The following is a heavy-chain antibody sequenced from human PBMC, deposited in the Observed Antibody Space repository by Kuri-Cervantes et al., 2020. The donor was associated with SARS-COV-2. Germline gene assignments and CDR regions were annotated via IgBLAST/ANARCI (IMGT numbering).Heavy chain of an antibody. Sequence: GGSLRLSSKGSGYTFPTYWISWVRQLPGKGLEWMGVIYPGDSDTRYSPSFQGQVTLSSDRSISTAYLQRSSLKASDTAIYYCARHFRHKDWLIPEVSTYFDSWGQGTLVTVSS. CDR1: GYTFPTYW. CDR2: IYPGDSDT. CDR3: ARHFRHKDWLIPEVSTYFDS. D-gene: IGHD3-22*01. J-gene: IGHJ4*02. V-gene: IGHV5-51*01.